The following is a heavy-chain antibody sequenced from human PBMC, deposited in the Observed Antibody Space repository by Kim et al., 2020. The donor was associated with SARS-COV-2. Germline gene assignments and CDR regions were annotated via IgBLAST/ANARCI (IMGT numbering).Heavy chain of an antibody. D-gene: IGHD1-26*01. CDR3: ARGSGSYFFFQH. V-gene: IGHV4-39*07. J-gene: IGHJ1*01. Sequence: YYNPSLKSRVTISVDTSKNQFSLKLSSVTAADTAVYYCARGSGSYFFFQHWGQGTLVTVSS.